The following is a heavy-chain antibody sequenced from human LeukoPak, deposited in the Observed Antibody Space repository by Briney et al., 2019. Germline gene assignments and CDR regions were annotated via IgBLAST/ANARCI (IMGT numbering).Heavy chain of an antibody. CDR1: GFTFSSYG. CDR3: ARGAKDTQYDFWSGSFDY. CDR2: IWYDGSNK. D-gene: IGHD3-3*01. V-gene: IGHV3-33*01. J-gene: IGHJ4*02. Sequence: GGSLRLSCAASGFTFSSYGMHWVRQAPGKGLEWVAVIWYDGSNKYYADSVKGRFTISRDNSKNTLYLQMNSLRAEDTAVYYCARGAKDTQYDFWSGSFDYWGQGTLVTVSS.